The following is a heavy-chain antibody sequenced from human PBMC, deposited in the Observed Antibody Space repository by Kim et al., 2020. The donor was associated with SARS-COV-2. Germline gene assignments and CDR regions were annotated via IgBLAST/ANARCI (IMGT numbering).Heavy chain of an antibody. CDR3: AKEFIAGPGLRPGNWFDP. D-gene: IGHD4-17*01. Sequence: GGSLRLSCAASGFTFTNYAMDWVRQAPGKGLEWVSGISGSGGSTYYADSVKGRFTISRDNSKNTLYLQMNSLRAEDTAIYYCAKEFIAGPGLRPGNWFDPWGQGTLVTVSS. V-gene: IGHV3-23*01. J-gene: IGHJ5*02. CDR1: GFTFTNYA. CDR2: ISGSGGST.